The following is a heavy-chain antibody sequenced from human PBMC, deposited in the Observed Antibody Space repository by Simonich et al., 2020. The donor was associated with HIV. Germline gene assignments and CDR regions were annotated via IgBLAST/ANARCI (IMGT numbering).Heavy chain of an antibody. D-gene: IGHD6-19*01. CDR1: GGSFSGYY. J-gene: IGHJ3*02. Sequence: QVQLQQWGAGLLKPSETLSLTCAVYGGSFSGYYWSGVRQPPGKGLEWIGEIKHSGSNNEHPSLKRRGTISVDTSKNQFSLKLSSVTAAETAVYYCARERAAVVRRVGAFDIWGQGTMVTVSS. CDR2: IKHSGSN. CDR3: ARERAAVVRRVGAFDI. V-gene: IGHV4-34*01.